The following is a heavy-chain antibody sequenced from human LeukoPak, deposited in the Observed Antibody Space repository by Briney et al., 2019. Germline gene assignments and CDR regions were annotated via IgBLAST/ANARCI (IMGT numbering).Heavy chain of an antibody. D-gene: IGHD3-3*01. J-gene: IGHJ3*02. CDR1: GGSISSYY. CDR3: ARGDFWSGYPRLRAFDI. V-gene: IGHV4-59*12. Sequence: PSETLSLTCTVSGGSISSYYWSWIRQPPGKGLEWIGYIYYSGSTNYNPSLKSRVTISVDTSKNQFSLKLSSVTVADTAVYYCARGDFWSGYPRLRAFDIWGQGTMVTVSS. CDR2: IYYSGST.